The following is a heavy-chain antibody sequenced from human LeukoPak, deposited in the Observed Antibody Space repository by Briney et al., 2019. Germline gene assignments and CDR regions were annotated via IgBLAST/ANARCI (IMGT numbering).Heavy chain of an antibody. CDR1: GFTFSSYE. J-gene: IGHJ4*02. D-gene: IGHD3-16*01. CDR3: ARVMITFGGVIDY. V-gene: IGHV3-48*03. Sequence: GGSLRLSCAASGFTFSSYEMNWVRQAPGKGLEWVSYISSGSTIYYADSVKGRFTISRDNAKNSLYLQMNSLRAEDTAVYYRARVMITFGGVIDYWGQGTLVTVSS. CDR2: ISSGSTI.